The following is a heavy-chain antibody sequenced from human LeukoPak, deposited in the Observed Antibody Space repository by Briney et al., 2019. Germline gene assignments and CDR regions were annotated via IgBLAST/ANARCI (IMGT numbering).Heavy chain of an antibody. Sequence: GGSLRLSCAASGFTFISYGMSWVRQAPGKGLEWVSAISGSGGSTYYADSVKGRFTISRDNSKNTLYLQMNSLRAEDTAVYYCAKLIAAFPTYYFDYWGQGTLVTVSS. J-gene: IGHJ4*02. CDR3: AKLIAAFPTYYFDY. CDR1: GFTFISYG. D-gene: IGHD6-25*01. V-gene: IGHV3-23*01. CDR2: ISGSGGST.